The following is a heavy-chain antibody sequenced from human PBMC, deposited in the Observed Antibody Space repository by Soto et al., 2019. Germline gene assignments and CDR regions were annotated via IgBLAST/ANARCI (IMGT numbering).Heavy chain of an antibody. CDR3: ARQAAAAAAAVTLFDY. D-gene: IGHD6-13*01. CDR1: GGSISSSSYY. Sequence: SETLSLTCTVSGGSISSSSYYWGWIRQPPGKGLEWIGSIYYSGSTYYNPSLKSRVTISVDTSKNQFSLKLSSVTAAEPAVYYCARQAAAAAAAVTLFDYWGQGTLVTVSS. CDR2: IYYSGST. V-gene: IGHV4-39*01. J-gene: IGHJ4*02.